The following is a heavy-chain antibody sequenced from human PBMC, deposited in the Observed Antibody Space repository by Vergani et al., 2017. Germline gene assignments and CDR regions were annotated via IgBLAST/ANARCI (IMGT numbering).Heavy chain of an antibody. Sequence: QAQLQQWGAGLLKPSETLSLPCAIYGGSFNDYWWTWIRQPPGKGLEWIGEIRHDGITHYSPSLKSRVTISIDTSTHQFSLNLRSVTAADTAVYYRAREGYCTNGVCFTLFDVWGQGALVTVSS. V-gene: IGHV4-34*01. J-gene: IGHJ4*02. CDR3: AREGYCTNGVCFTLFDV. D-gene: IGHD2-8*01. CDR2: IRHDGIT. CDR1: GGSFNDYW.